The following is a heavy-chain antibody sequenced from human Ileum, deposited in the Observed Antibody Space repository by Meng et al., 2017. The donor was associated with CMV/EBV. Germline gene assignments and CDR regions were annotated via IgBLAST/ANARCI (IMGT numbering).Heavy chain of an antibody. J-gene: IGHJ4*02. CDR3: ARGVYSYDAS. Sequence: QLQESGPGLVKPSETLSLTCTVSGGSISRSTYYWGWIRQPPGKGLEWIGSIYSTGSTYYNPSLKSRLTISIDTSNNQFSLKLTSMTAADTAVYYCARGVYSYDASWGQGTLVTVFS. CDR2: IYSTGST. D-gene: IGHD5-18*01. V-gene: IGHV4-39*07. CDR1: GGSISRSTYY.